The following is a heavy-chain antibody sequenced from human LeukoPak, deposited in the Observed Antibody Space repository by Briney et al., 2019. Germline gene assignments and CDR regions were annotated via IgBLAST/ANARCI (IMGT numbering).Heavy chain of an antibody. CDR1: GYTLTELS. J-gene: IGHJ3*02. Sequence: ASVKVSCKVSGYTLTELSMHWVRQAPGKGLEWMGGFNPEDGETIYAQKFQGRVTMTEDTSTDTAYMELSSLRSEDTAVCYCATDVGGTRAFDIWGQGTMVTVSS. CDR3: ATDVGGTRAFDI. D-gene: IGHD1-26*01. V-gene: IGHV1-24*01. CDR2: FNPEDGET.